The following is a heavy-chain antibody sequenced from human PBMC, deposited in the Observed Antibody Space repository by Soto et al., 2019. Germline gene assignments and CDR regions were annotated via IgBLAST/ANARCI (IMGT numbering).Heavy chain of an antibody. CDR3: ARVPSTSDTLTTYFVRYYYYGMDV. D-gene: IGHD3-9*01. CDR1: GFTFSSYW. J-gene: IGHJ6*02. V-gene: IGHV3-7*03. Sequence: GGSLRLSCAASGFTFSSYWMSWVRQAPGKGLEWVANIKQDGSEKYYVDSVKGRFTISRDNAKNPLYLQMNSLRVEDTAVYYCARVPSTSDTLTTYFVRYYYYGMDVWGQGTTVTVSS. CDR2: IKQDGSEK.